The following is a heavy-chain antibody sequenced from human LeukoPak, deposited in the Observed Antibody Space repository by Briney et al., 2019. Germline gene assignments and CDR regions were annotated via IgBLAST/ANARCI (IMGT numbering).Heavy chain of an antibody. CDR3: ARAGRKSRGIDIVRKKETGYYYYMDV. D-gene: IGHD2-15*01. V-gene: IGHV3-53*01. Sequence: GGSLRLSCAASGFTVSSNYMSWVRQAPGKGLEWVSVIYSGGSTYYADSVKGRFTISRDNSKNTLHLRMNSLRAEDTAVYYCARAGRKSRGIDIVRKKETGYYYYMDVWGKGTTVTVSS. J-gene: IGHJ6*03. CDR2: IYSGGST. CDR1: GFTVSSNY.